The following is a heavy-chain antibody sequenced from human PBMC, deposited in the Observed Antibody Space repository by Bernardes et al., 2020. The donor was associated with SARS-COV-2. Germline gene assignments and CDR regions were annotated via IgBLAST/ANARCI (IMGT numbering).Heavy chain of an antibody. Sequence: GGSLRLSCAASGFSFSNYVMSWVRQAPGKGLEWVSSISTSGGSTSYADSVKGRFTISRDNSKNTLYLEMNSLRVEDSALYYCAIDPVTMIRGATDSWGQGTLITVSS. CDR1: GFSFSNYV. V-gene: IGHV3-23*01. J-gene: IGHJ4*02. CDR3: AIDPVTMIRGATDS. D-gene: IGHD3-10*01. CDR2: ISTSGGST.